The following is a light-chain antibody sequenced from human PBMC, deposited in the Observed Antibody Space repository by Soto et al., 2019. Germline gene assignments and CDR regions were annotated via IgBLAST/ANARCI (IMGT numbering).Light chain of an antibody. V-gene: IGKV1-9*01. J-gene: IGKJ1*01. CDR3: QHLNGYPRT. Sequence: DIQLTQSPSFLSASVGDRVTITCRASPGISTNLAWYHQKPGKAPKLLIYAASTVEGGVPSRFSGSGSGTACTLTISSLQPEDFATYYGQHLNGYPRTFGQGTKVEI. CDR2: AAS. CDR1: PGISTN.